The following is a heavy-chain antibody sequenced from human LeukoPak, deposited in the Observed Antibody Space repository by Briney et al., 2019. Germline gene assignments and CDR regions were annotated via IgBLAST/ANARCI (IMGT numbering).Heavy chain of an antibody. CDR3: ASTAGYSSGWYGY. D-gene: IGHD6-19*01. J-gene: IGHJ4*02. CDR1: GFTFSSYS. V-gene: IGHV3-21*01. CDR2: ISSSSSYI. Sequence: GGSLRLSCAASGFTFSSYSMNWVRQAPGKGLEWVSSISSSSSYIYYADSVKGRFTTSRDNAKNSLYLQMNSLRAEDTAVYYCASTAGYSSGWYGYWGQGTLVTVSS.